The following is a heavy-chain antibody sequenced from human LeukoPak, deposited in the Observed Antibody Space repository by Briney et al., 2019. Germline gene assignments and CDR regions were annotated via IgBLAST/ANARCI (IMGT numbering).Heavy chain of an antibody. Sequence: GASVKVSCKASGGTFSSYAISWVRQAPGQGLEWMGGIIPIFGTANYAQKFQGRVTITADESTSTAYMELSSLRSEDTAVYYCASGIAVAGTPYPDDAFDIWGQGTMVTVSS. V-gene: IGHV1-69*13. J-gene: IGHJ3*02. CDR3: ASGIAVAGTPYPDDAFDI. CDR2: IIPIFGTA. D-gene: IGHD6-19*01. CDR1: GGTFSSYA.